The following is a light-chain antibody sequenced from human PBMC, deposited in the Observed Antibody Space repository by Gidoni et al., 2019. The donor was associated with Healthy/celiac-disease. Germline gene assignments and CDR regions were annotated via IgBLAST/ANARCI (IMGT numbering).Light chain of an antibody. J-gene: IGKJ3*01. CDR2: GAS. V-gene: IGKV3-20*01. CDR3: QQYGSPSGGLFT. CDR1: QSVSSSY. Sequence: EIVLTQSPGTLSLSPGERATLSCRASQSVSSSYLAWYQQKPGQAPRLLIYGASSRATGIPDRFSGSGSGTDFTLTISRLEPEDFAVYYCQQYGSPSGGLFTFGPGTKVDIK.